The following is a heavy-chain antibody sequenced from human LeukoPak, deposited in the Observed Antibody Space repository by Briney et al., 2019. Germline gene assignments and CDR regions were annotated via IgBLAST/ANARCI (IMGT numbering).Heavy chain of an antibody. CDR2: IYHSGST. V-gene: IGHV4-38-2*02. J-gene: IGHJ6*03. D-gene: IGHD5-18*01. Sequence: SETLSLTCTVSGYSISSGYNWGWIRLPPGKGLEWIWSIYHSGSTYYNPSLKRRVTISVDTAKNQFSLKLSSFNAAGPAVCYCARIKIGDSYGPDYMDVWGKGTTVTVPS. CDR1: GYSISSGYN. CDR3: ARIKIGDSYGPDYMDV.